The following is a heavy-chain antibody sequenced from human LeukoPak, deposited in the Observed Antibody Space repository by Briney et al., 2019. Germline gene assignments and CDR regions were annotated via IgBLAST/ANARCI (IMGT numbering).Heavy chain of an antibody. J-gene: IGHJ4*02. CDR2: ISSSGSTI. Sequence: RGSLRLSCAASGFTFSSYEMNWVRQAPGKGLEWVSYISSSGSTIYYADSVKGRFTLSRDTAKNSLYLQTNSLRAERTAIYYCASLTWEWLLSDYWGQGTLVIVSA. D-gene: IGHD3-3*01. CDR1: GFTFSSYE. CDR3: ASLTWEWLLSDY. V-gene: IGHV3-48*03.